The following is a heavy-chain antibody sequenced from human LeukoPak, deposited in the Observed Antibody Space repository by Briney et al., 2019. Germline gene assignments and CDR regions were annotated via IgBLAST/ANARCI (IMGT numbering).Heavy chain of an antibody. J-gene: IGHJ6*02. Sequence: GSSVKVSCKASGGTFSSYAISWVRQAPGQGLEWMGGIIPIFGTANYAQKFQGRVTITTDESTSTAYMELSSLRSEDTAVYYCARDTSPLGYGDYVIYYYYGMDVWGQGTTVTVSS. CDR3: ARDTSPLGYGDYVIYYYYGMDV. CDR1: GGTFSSYA. CDR2: IIPIFGTA. V-gene: IGHV1-69*05. D-gene: IGHD4-17*01.